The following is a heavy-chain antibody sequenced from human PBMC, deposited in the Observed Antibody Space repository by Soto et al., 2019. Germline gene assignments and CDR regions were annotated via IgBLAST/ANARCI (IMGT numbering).Heavy chain of an antibody. CDR3: ARSSSWYMDSDY. V-gene: IGHV3-33*08. CDR1: GFTFSNYA. J-gene: IGHJ4*02. D-gene: IGHD6-13*01. Sequence: QVQLVESGGGVVQPGRSLRLSCAASGFTFSNYAMHWVRQAPGKGLEWVAVIWHDGTKEYYGDSVKGRFTISRDNSRNTLYLQKNSLRAGDTAVYFCARSSSWYMDSDYWGQVPLVTVSS. CDR2: IWHDGTKE.